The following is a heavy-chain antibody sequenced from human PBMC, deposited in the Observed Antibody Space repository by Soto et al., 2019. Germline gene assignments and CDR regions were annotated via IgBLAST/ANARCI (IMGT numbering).Heavy chain of an antibody. CDR2: SYYSGST. J-gene: IGHJ6*02. CDR1: GGSISSGGYY. V-gene: IGHV4-31*03. CDR3: ARDGLVNNYYYYGMDV. D-gene: IGHD3-9*01. Sequence: QVQLQESGPGLVKPSQTLSLTCTVSGGSISSGGYYWSWIRQHPGKGLEWIGYSYYSGSTYYNPSLKSRVTISVDTSKNQFSLKLSSVTAADTAVYYCARDGLVNNYYYYGMDVWGQGTTVTVSS.